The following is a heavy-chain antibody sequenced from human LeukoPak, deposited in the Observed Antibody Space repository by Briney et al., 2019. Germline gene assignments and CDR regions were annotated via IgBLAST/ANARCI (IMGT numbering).Heavy chain of an antibody. CDR1: GCTFSSYA. J-gene: IGHJ4*02. Sequence: QSGGSLRLSCAASGCTFSSYAMSWVRQAPGKGLEWVSAISGSGGSTYYADSVKGRFNISRDNSKNTLYLQMNSLRAEDTAVYYCAKDRTAARPYYFDYWGQGTLVTVSS. V-gene: IGHV3-23*01. CDR2: ISGSGGST. CDR3: AKDRTAARPYYFDY. D-gene: IGHD6-6*01.